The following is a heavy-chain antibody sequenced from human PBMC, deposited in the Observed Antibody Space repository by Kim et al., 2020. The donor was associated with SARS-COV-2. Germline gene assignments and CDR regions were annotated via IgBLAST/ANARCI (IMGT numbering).Heavy chain of an antibody. D-gene: IGHD5-12*01. CDR2: INHSGST. V-gene: IGHV4-34*01. Sequence: SETLSLTCVVYGGSFSGYYWSWIRQPPGKGLEWIGEINHSGSTNYNPSLKSRVTISVDTSKNQFSLKLSSVTAADTAVYYCARDLRGRRWLRRSGSLEDYWGQGTLVTVSS. J-gene: IGHJ4*02. CDR3: ARDLRGRRWLRRSGSLEDY. CDR1: GGSFSGYY.